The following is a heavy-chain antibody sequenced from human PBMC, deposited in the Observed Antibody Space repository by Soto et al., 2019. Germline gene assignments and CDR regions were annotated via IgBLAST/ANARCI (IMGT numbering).Heavy chain of an antibody. D-gene: IGHD3-10*01. CDR2: IYPGDSDT. J-gene: IGHJ3*02. CDR3: ASHSPIGEVRGVPRDDAFDI. CDR1: GYSFTSYW. Sequence: GESLKISCKGSGYSFTSYWIGWVRQMPGKGLEWMGIIYPGDSDTRYSPSFQGQVTISADKSISTAYLQWSSLKASDTAMYYCASHSPIGEVRGVPRDDAFDIWGQGTMVTVSS. V-gene: IGHV5-51*01.